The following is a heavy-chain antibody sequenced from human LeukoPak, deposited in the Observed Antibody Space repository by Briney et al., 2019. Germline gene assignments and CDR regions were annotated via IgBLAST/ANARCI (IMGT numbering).Heavy chain of an antibody. Sequence: TATLSLTCAVSGGSISSSNWWSWVRQPPGKGLEWIGIIYHSGSTKHNPSLKSRVTISVDKSKNHFSLKLSSVTAADTAVYYCARSRRYSSSWYYLSLWGQGTLVTVSS. CDR2: IYHSGST. J-gene: IGHJ4*02. CDR3: ARSRRYSSSWYYLSL. V-gene: IGHV4-4*02. D-gene: IGHD6-13*01. CDR1: GGSISSSNW.